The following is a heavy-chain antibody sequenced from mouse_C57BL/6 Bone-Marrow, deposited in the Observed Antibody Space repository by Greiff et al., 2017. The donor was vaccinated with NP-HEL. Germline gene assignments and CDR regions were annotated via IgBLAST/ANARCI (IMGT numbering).Heavy chain of an antibody. D-gene: IGHD3-2*02. CDR3: AREGAAQATRYFDY. Sequence: EVKLMESGGGLVKPGGSLKLSCAASGFTFSSYAMSWVRQTPEKRLEWVATISDGGSYTYYPDNVKGRFTISRDNAKNNLYLQMSHLKSEDTAMYYCAREGAAQATRYFDYWGQGTTLTVSS. CDR1: GFTFSSYA. CDR2: ISDGGSYT. J-gene: IGHJ2*01. V-gene: IGHV5-4*01.